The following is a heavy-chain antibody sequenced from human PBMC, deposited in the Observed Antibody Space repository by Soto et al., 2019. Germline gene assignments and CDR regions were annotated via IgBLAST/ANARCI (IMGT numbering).Heavy chain of an antibody. Sequence: ASVKVSCKASGGTFSSYTISWVRQAPGQGLEWMGRIIPILGIANYAQKFQGRVTITADKSTSTAYMELSSLRSEDTAVYYCASAGSGYIMSPPYGMDVWGQGTTVTVSS. J-gene: IGHJ6*02. V-gene: IGHV1-69*02. D-gene: IGHD5-12*01. CDR2: IIPILGIA. CDR1: GGTFSSYT. CDR3: ASAGSGYIMSPPYGMDV.